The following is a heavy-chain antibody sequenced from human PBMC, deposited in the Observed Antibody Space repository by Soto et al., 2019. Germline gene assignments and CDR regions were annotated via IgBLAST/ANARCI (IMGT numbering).Heavy chain of an antibody. D-gene: IGHD4-17*01. Sequence: ASVKVSCKASGYTLTSYGGSWVRQAPGQGIEWMGWISAYNGNTNYAQKLQGRDTMTTDTSTSTAYMELRSLRSDDTAVYYCAKDRYGDYGGIDYWGQGTIVTVSS. J-gene: IGHJ4*02. V-gene: IGHV1-18*01. CDR2: ISAYNGNT. CDR3: AKDRYGDYGGIDY. CDR1: GYTLTSYG.